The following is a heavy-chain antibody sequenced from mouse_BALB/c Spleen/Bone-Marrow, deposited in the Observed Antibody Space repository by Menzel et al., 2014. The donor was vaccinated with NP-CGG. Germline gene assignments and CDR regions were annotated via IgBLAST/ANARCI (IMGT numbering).Heavy chain of an antibody. J-gene: IGHJ1*01. V-gene: IGHV1-4*01. CDR3: APYDGYYNWYFDV. Sequence: QVQLQQPGAELARPGASVKMSCKASGYTFTSYTMHWIKQRPGQGLEWIGYIDPSRGYSNYNQRFKDKATLTADISSSTAYMQLSSLTSEDSAVYYCAPYDGYYNWYFDVGGAGTTVTVSS. D-gene: IGHD2-3*01. CDR1: GYTFTSYT. CDR2: IDPSRGYS.